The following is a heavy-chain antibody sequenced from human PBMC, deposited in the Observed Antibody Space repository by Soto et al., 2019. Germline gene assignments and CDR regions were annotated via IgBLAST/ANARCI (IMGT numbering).Heavy chain of an antibody. J-gene: IGHJ5*02. Sequence: DVQLVESGVGLVKPGRSVRLSCAASGFTFDDYGMHWVRQAPGKGLEWVSGISWNSGSIGYADSVKGRFIISRDNAKNSLYLQMNNLRPEDTAFYFCTKVSTTHTFGPLDPWGQGTLVTVSS. D-gene: IGHD1-1*01. V-gene: IGHV3-9*01. CDR2: ISWNSGSI. CDR1: GFTFDDYG. CDR3: TKVSTTHTFGPLDP.